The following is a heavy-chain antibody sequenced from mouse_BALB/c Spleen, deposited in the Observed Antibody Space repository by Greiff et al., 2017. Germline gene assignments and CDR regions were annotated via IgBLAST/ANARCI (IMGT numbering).Heavy chain of an antibody. D-gene: IGHD2-3*01. V-gene: IGHV1-66*01. CDR2: LFPGSGNT. Sequence: VQLQQSGPELVKPGASVKISCKASGYSFTSYCIHWVKQRPGQGLEWIGWLFPGSGNTQYNEKFKGKSTLTADTSASTAYMQLSSLTSEDSAVYFCERLYARGTRGGSMDYWGQGTSVTVSS. CDR3: ERLYARGTRGGSMDY. CDR1: GYSFTSYC. J-gene: IGHJ4*01.